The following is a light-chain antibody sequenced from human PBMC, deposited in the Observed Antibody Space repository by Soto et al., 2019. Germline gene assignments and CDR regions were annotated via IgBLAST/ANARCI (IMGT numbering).Light chain of an antibody. CDR2: DAS. CDR1: QSISDW. CDR3: QQYNSSPLT. J-gene: IGKJ4*01. Sequence: IQLTQSPSSLSTSVGDRVTITCRANQSISDWLAWYQQKPGKAPKLLIYDASNLESGVPSRFSGSGSGTEFTLTISSLQPDDFATYYCQQYNSSPLTFGGGTKMEIK. V-gene: IGKV1-5*01.